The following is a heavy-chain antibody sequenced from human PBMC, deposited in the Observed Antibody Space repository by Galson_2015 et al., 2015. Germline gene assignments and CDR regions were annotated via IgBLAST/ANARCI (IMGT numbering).Heavy chain of an antibody. CDR2: ISYDGSNT. CDR1: GFTFSSYG. J-gene: IGHJ4*02. V-gene: IGHV3-30*18. D-gene: IGHD1-26*01. CDR3: AKVSVVGATLGSVPNPDFDY. Sequence: SLRLSCAASGFTFSSYGMHWVRQAPGKGLEWVAVISYDGSNTYYADSVKGRFTISRDNSKNTLYLQLNSLRAEDTAVYYCAKVSVVGATLGSVPNPDFDYWGQGTLVTVSS.